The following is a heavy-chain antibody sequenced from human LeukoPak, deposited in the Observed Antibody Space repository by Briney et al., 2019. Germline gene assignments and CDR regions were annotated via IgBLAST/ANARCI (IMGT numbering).Heavy chain of an antibody. D-gene: IGHD3-10*01. CDR3: AKDMGSGSPRDYGMDV. Sequence: GGSLGLSCAASGFTFSTYWMHWVRQAPGKGLVWVSRINTDGSSTSYADSVKGRFTISRDNSKNTLYLQMNSLRAEDTAVYYCAKDMGSGSPRDYGMDVWGQGTTVTVSS. J-gene: IGHJ6*02. CDR2: INTDGSST. V-gene: IGHV3-74*01. CDR1: GFTFSTYW.